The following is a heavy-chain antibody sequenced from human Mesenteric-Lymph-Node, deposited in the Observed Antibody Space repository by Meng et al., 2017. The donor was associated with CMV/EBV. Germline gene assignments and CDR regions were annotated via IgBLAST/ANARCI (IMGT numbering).Heavy chain of an antibody. V-gene: IGHV3-30*04. J-gene: IGHJ4*02. CDR1: GFTFSSYE. CDR3: AREYTDSSGGRRFDY. D-gene: IGHD3-22*01. CDR2: ISYDGSHK. Sequence: GGSLRLSCAASGFTFSSYEMNWVRQAPGKGLEWVTLISYDGSHKNYADSVKGRFTISRDNSKNTLYLEMNSLRVEDTAVYYCAREYTDSSGGRRFDYWGQGTLVTVSS.